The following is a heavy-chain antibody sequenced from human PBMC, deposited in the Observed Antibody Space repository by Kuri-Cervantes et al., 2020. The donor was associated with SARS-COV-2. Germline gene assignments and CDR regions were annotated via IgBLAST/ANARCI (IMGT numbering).Heavy chain of an antibody. CDR2: IYHSGNT. CDR3: ARVLHNYYDSSGYYYFDY. V-gene: IGHV4-30-2*01. D-gene: IGHD3-22*01. Sequence: LRLSCAVSGDSISNDGYSWSWIRQPPGKGLEWIGYIYHSGNTYYNPSLKSRLTISVERSRNQFSLNLRSVTAADTAVYYCARVLHNYYDSSGYYYFDYWGQGTLVTVSS. CDR1: GDSISNDGYS. J-gene: IGHJ4*02.